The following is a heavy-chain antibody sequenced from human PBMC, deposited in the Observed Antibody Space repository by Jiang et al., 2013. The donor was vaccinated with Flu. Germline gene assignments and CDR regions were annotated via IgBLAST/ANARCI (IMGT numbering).Heavy chain of an antibody. CDR1: GDSVSSDSAA. V-gene: IGHV6-1*01. CDR2: TYYRSKWFN. J-gene: IGHJ3*02. CDR3: AREREEQYPYSAFDI. D-gene: IGHD4-11*01. Sequence: SLTCAISGDSVSSDSAAWNWIRQSPSRGLEWLGRTYYRSKWFNNYAISVKSRITINSDTSKNQFSLQLNSVTPEDTAVYYCAREREEQYPYSAFDIWGQGTMVTVSS.